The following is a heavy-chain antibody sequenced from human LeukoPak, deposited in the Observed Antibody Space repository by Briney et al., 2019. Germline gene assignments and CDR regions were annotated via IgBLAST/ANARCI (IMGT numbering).Heavy chain of an antibody. D-gene: IGHD1-26*01. V-gene: IGHV1-8*01. Sequence: ASVKVSCKTSGYTFTNYDINWVRQATGQGFEWMGWMSPNSGNTGYAQKFQGRVAMTMDTSIRTAYMELSSLRSEDTAVYYCAREYGGSGSYYDYWGQGTLVTVSS. CDR2: MSPNSGNT. J-gene: IGHJ4*02. CDR1: GYTFTNYD. CDR3: AREYGGSGSYYDY.